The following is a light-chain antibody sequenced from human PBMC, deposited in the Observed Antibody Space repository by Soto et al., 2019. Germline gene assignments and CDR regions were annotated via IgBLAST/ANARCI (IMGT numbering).Light chain of an antibody. Sequence: QSVLTQPPSASGTPGQAVTMSCSGGTSNIGHNYVYWYQQLPGAAPKLLMYRNDHRPLGVPDRFSGSKSGTSASLAISGLRSEDEAAYYCASWDDSLSVGVFGGGTKLTVL. J-gene: IGLJ3*02. CDR2: RND. CDR3: ASWDDSLSVGV. V-gene: IGLV1-47*01. CDR1: TSNIGHNY.